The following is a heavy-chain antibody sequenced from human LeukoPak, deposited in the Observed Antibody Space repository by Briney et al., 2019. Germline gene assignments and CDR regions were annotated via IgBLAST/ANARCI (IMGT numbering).Heavy chain of an antibody. CDR1: GGSISSYY. CDR2: IYYSGST. D-gene: IGHD6-19*01. Sequence: PSETLSLTCTVSGGSISSYYWSWIRQPPGKGLEWIGYIYYSGSTNYNPSLKSRVTISVDTSKNQFSLKLSSVTAADTAVYYCARGSGWSPPGIFDYWGQGTLVTVSS. V-gene: IGHV4-59*01. J-gene: IGHJ4*02. CDR3: ARGSGWSPPGIFDY.